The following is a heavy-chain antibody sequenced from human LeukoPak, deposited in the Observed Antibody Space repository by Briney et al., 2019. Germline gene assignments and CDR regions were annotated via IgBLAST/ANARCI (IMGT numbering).Heavy chain of an antibody. V-gene: IGHV3-21*01. D-gene: IGHD6-19*01. CDR2: ISSSSSYI. J-gene: IGHJ4*02. CDR1: GFTFSSYS. CDR3: ARGPYSSGSSADY. Sequence: AGGSLRLSCAASGFTFSSYSMNWVRQAPGKGLEWVSSISSSSSYIYYADSVKGRFTISRDNAKNSLYLQMNSLRAEDTAVYYCARGPYSSGSSADYWGQGTLVTVSS.